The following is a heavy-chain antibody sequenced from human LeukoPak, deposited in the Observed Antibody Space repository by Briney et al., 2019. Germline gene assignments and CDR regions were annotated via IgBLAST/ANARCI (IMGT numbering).Heavy chain of an antibody. J-gene: IGHJ3*02. V-gene: IGHV3-21*01. CDR1: GFTFSTSS. CDR3: TRRYCTDGVCPFDI. CDR2: ISRSGDYT. Sequence: GGSLRLSCAASGFTFSTSSMTWVRQAPGKGLEWVSSISRSGDYTYYADSVKGRFTMSRDNAKNSLYLQMNSLRAEDTAVYYCTRRYCTDGVCPFDIWGEGTMVTVSS. D-gene: IGHD2-8*01.